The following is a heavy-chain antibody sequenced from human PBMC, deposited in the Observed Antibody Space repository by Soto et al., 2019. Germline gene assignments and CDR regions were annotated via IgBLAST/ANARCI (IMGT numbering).Heavy chain of an antibody. CDR2: ITGSGDIT. CDR1: GFTFSSYA. D-gene: IGHD2-15*01. CDR3: VRDMQLWRLDS. V-gene: IGHV3-23*01. J-gene: IGHJ4*02. Sequence: GGSLRLSCAASGFTFSSYAMSWVRLAPGKGLEWVSAITGSGDITYYTDSVKGRFTISRDNSKSTLYLQINSLRAEDTAVYYCVRDMQLWRLDSWGQGTLVTVSS.